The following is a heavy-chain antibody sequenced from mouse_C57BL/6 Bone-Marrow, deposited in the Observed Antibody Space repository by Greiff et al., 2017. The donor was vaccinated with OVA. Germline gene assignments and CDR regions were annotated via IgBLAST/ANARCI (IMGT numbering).Heavy chain of an antibody. V-gene: IGHV5-4*03. CDR3: ARGLEYFDD. J-gene: IGHJ2*01. CDR2: ISDGGSYT. CDR1: GFTFSSYA. Sequence: EVMLVESGGGLVKPGGSLKLSCAASGFTFSSYAMSWVRQTPEKRLEWVATISDGGSYTYYPDNVKGRFTISRDNAKNNLYLQMSHLKSEDTAMYYCARGLEYFDDWGQGTTLTVSS.